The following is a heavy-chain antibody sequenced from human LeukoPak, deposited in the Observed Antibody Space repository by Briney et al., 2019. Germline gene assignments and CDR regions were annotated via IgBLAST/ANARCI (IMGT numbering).Heavy chain of an antibody. Sequence: GGSLRLSCAASGFTFSSYAMHWVRQAPGKGLEWVAVISYDGSNKYYADSVKGRFTISRDNSKNTLYLQMNSLRAEDTAMYYCARGADGYNNYYSYYNMDVWGKGTTVTVSS. CDR3: ARGADGYNNYYSYYNMDV. J-gene: IGHJ6*03. D-gene: IGHD5-24*01. V-gene: IGHV3-30*04. CDR2: ISYDGSNK. CDR1: GFTFSSYA.